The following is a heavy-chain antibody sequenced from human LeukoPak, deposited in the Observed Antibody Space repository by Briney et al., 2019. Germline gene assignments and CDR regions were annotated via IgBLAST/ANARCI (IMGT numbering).Heavy chain of an antibody. CDR3: ARDKAPPPFGQWLVLNRGNNWFDP. CDR2: ISSSSSYI. V-gene: IGHV3-21*01. CDR1: GFTFSSYS. D-gene: IGHD6-19*01. Sequence: GGSLRLSCAASGFTFSSYSMNWVRQAPGKGLEWVSSISSSSSYIYYADSVKGRFTISRDNAKNSLYLQMNSLRAEDTAVYYCARDKAPPPFGQWLVLNRGNNWFDPWGQGTLVTVSS. J-gene: IGHJ5*02.